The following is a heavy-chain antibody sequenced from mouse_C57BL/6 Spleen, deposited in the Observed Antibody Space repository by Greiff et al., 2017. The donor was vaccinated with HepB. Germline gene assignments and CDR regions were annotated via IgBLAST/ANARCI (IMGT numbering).Heavy chain of an antibody. J-gene: IGHJ2*01. CDR2: IDPSDSYT. V-gene: IGHV1-59*01. Sequence: QVQLQQPGAELVRPGTSVKLSCKASGYTFTSYWMHWVKQRPGQGLEWIGVIDPSDSYTNYNQKFKGKATLTVDTSSSTAYMQLSSLTSEDSAVYYCARELFYWGQGTTLTVSS. CDR1: GYTFTSYW. CDR3: ARELFY.